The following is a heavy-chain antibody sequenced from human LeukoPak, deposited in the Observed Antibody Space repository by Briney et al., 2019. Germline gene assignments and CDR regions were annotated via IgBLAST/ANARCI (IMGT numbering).Heavy chain of an antibody. V-gene: IGHV3-69-1*01. J-gene: IGHJ3*02. CDR3: ARPRDGYNLVAFDI. Sequence: GGSLTLSCAASGFTFSSYSINWVRQAPGKGLEWVSGITSSSTIYYADSLTGRFTISRDNAKNSLYLQMNSLRAEDTAVYYCARPRDGYNLVAFDIWGQGTMVSVSS. CDR1: GFTFSSYS. D-gene: IGHD5-24*01. CDR2: ITSSSTI.